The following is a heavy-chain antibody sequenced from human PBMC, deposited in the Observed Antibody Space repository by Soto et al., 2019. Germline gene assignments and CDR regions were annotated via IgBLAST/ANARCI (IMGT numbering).Heavy chain of an antibody. Sequence: SETLSLTCAVYGGSFSGYYWSWIRQPPGKGLEWIGEINHSGSTNYNPSLKSRVTISVDTSKNQFSLKLSSVTAADTAVYYCARARTYSSSYFDYWGQGTLVTVSS. CDR3: ARARTYSSSYFDY. J-gene: IGHJ4*02. V-gene: IGHV4-34*01. D-gene: IGHD6-6*01. CDR1: GGSFSGYY. CDR2: INHSGST.